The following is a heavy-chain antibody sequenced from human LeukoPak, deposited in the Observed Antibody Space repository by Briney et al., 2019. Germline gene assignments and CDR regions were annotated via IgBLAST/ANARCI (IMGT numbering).Heavy chain of an antibody. CDR1: GYSISSGYY. V-gene: IGHV4-38-2*02. CDR2: IYPTGST. Sequence: SETLSLTCTVSGYSISSGYYWGWIRQPPGKGLEWIGNIYPTGSTYYNPSLKSRVTISVDTSKNQFSLRLSSVTAADTAVYYCATRKPAARNAADYWGQGTLVIVSS. D-gene: IGHD2-2*01. J-gene: IGHJ4*02. CDR3: ATRKPAARNAADY.